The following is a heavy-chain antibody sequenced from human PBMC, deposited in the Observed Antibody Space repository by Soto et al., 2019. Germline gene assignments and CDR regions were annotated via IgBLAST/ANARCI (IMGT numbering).Heavy chain of an antibody. V-gene: IGHV1-69*13. J-gene: IGHJ4*02. CDR1: GGTFSSYR. D-gene: IGHD6-13*01. CDR3: VRDSGAKLSSS. CDR2: IVPIRRTA. Sequence: SVKVSCKASGGTFSSYRINWVRQAPGQGPEWVGGIVPIRRTADYAQTFQGRVIITADESARTSYMELRSLRSQDTAVYYCVRDSGAKLSSSWGQGTLVTVSS.